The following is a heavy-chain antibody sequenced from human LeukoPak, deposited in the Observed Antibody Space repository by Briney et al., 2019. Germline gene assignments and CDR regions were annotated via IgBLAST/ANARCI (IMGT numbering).Heavy chain of an antibody. CDR1: GFTFSDCY. V-gene: IGHV3-69-1*01. CDR2: IYSGGTT. Sequence: PGGSLRLSCAASGFTFSDCYMSWIRQAPGKGLEWVSLIYSGGTTYYADSVKGRFTISRDNAKNSLYLQMNSLRAEDTAVYYCARAIAAAGYWGQGTLVTVSS. D-gene: IGHD6-13*01. CDR3: ARAIAAAGY. J-gene: IGHJ4*02.